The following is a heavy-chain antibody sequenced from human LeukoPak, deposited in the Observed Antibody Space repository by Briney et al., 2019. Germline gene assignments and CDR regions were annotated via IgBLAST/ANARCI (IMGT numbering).Heavy chain of an antibody. CDR3: ARVFSLKQDY. J-gene: IGHJ4*02. CDR1: GGSISGGGYY. CDR2: IYHSGST. D-gene: IGHD6-13*01. Sequence: SQTLSLTCTVSGGSISGGGYYWSWIRQPPGKGLEWIGYIYHSGSTYYNPSLKSRVTISVDRSKNQFSLKLSSVTAADTAVYYCARVFSLKQDYWGQGTLVTVSS. V-gene: IGHV4-30-2*01.